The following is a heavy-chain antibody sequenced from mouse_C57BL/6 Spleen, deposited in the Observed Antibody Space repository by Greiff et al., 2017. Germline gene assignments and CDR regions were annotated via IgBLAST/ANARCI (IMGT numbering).Heavy chain of an antibody. D-gene: IGHD1-1*01. J-gene: IGHJ4*01. Sequence: TFTADTSSNTAYMQLSSLTTEDSAIYYCARGALLPLYAMDYWGQGTSVTVSS. CDR3: ARGALLPLYAMDY. V-gene: IGHV1-9*01.